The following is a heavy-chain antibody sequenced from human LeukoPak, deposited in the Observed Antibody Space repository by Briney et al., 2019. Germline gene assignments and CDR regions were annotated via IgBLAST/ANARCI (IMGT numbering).Heavy chain of an antibody. V-gene: IGHV3-23*01. CDR2: ISGSGGST. CDR3: AKDRLPYTATYYYY. D-gene: IGHD1-26*01. Sequence: GGSLRLSCAASGFTFSSYGMSWVRQAPGKGLEWVSAISGSGGSTYYADSVKGRFTISRDNSKNTLYLQMNSLRVEDTAVYYCAKDRLPYTATYYYYWGQGTLVTVSS. J-gene: IGHJ4*02. CDR1: GFTFSSYG.